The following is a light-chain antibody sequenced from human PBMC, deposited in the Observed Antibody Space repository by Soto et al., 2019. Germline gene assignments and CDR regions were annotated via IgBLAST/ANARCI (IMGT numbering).Light chain of an antibody. CDR3: QQRDIWPWS. Sequence: EIVFTQSAATLSLSPGERATLSCWASQSVNRYLVWYQQKPGQAPRLLMYDASKRATGIPARFSGSGSGTDFTLTTSSLEPEDFAVYYCQQRDIWPWSFGQGTKVDIK. CDR2: DAS. V-gene: IGKV3-11*01. CDR1: QSVNRY. J-gene: IGKJ1*01.